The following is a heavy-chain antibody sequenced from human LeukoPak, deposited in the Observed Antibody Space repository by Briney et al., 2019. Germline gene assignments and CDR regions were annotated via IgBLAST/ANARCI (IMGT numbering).Heavy chain of an antibody. CDR2: IKHDGSEK. D-gene: IGHD3-3*01. J-gene: IGHJ4*02. CDR1: GFTFGDYA. V-gene: IGHV3-7*01. CDR3: ARAPREWLLGYYFDC. Sequence: GRSLRLSCTASGFTFGDYAMSWVRQAPGKGLEWVANIKHDGSEKYYVDSVKGRFAISRDNAKNSLCLQMNSLRAEDTAVYYCARAPREWLLGYYFDCWGQGTLVTVSS.